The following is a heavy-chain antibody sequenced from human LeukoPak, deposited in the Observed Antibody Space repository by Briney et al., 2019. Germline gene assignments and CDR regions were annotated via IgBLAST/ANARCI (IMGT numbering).Heavy chain of an antibody. Sequence: PGGSLRLSCAASGFTFSSYSMNWVRQAPGKGLEWVSSISSSSSYIYYADSVKGRFTISRDNAKNSLYLQMNSLRAEDTAVYYCERVKWELLGYGMDVWGQGTTVTVSS. CDR1: GFTFSSYS. J-gene: IGHJ6*02. D-gene: IGHD1-26*01. V-gene: IGHV3-21*01. CDR3: ERVKWELLGYGMDV. CDR2: ISSSSSYI.